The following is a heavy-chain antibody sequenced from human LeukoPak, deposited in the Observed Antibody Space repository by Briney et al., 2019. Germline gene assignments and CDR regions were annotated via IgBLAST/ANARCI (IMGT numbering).Heavy chain of an antibody. Sequence: SETLSLTCAVSGGSINSYYWSWIRQPPGKGLEWIGYIYYSGRTNYNPSLKSRVTISVATSKDQFSLKLSSVTAADTAVYYCARGEGRFLEWLYTDYYYYGMDVWGQGTTVTVSS. V-gene: IGHV4-59*12. CDR1: GGSINSYY. D-gene: IGHD3-3*01. CDR2: IYYSGRT. CDR3: ARGEGRFLEWLYTDYYYYGMDV. J-gene: IGHJ6*02.